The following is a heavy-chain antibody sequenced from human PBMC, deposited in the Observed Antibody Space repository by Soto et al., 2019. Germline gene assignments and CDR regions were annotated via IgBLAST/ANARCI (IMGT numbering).Heavy chain of an antibody. Sequence: ASVKVSCKASGCTFTGYYMHWVRQAPGQGLEWMGWINPNSGGTNYAQKFQGWVTMTRDTSISTAYMELSRLRSDDTAVHYCARDGLGYCSGGSCYLFDYWGQGTLVTVSS. CDR3: ARDGLGYCSGGSCYLFDY. J-gene: IGHJ4*02. V-gene: IGHV1-2*04. D-gene: IGHD2-15*01. CDR2: INPNSGGT. CDR1: GCTFTGYY.